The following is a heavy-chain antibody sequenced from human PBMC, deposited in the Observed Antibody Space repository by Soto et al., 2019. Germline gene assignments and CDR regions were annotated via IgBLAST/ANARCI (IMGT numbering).Heavy chain of an antibody. Sequence: PGGSLRLSCAASGFTFSSYSMNWVRQAPGKGLKWVSSISSSSSYIYYADSVKGRFTISRDNAKNSLYLQMNSLRAEDTAVYYCARYMSIAFDYGSSGYYYSFWFDPWGEGTLVTVSS. D-gene: IGHD3-22*01. CDR3: ARYMSIAFDYGSSGYYYSFWFDP. J-gene: IGHJ5*02. V-gene: IGHV3-21*01. CDR2: ISSSSSYI. CDR1: GFTFSSYS.